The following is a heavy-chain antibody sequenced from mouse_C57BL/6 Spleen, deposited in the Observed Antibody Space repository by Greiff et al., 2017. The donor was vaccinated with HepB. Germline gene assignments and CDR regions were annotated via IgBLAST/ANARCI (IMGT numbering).Heavy chain of an antibody. CDR2: IYPGSGNT. CDR3: ARAYDYDEGAYYYAMDY. CDR1: GYSFTSYY. D-gene: IGHD2-4*01. Sequence: QVQLQQSGPELVKPGASVKISCKASGYSFTSYYIHWVKQRPGQGLEWIGWIYPGSGNTKYNEKFKGKATLTADTSSSTAYMQLSSLTSEDSAVYYCARAYDYDEGAYYYAMDYWGQGTSVTVSS. J-gene: IGHJ4*01. V-gene: IGHV1-66*01.